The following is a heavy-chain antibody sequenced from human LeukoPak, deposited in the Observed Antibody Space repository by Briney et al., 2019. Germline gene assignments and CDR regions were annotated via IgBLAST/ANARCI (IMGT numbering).Heavy chain of an antibody. D-gene: IGHD3-9*01. CDR2: IRYDGTNK. V-gene: IGHV3-30*02. CDR3: ARGGRPPGYSTR. Sequence: GGSLRLSCAASGFTFSSYGIHWVRQAPGKGLEWVAFIRYDGTNKYYADSVKGRFTISRENSKNTLYLQMNSLRAEDTAVYYCARGGRPPGYSTRWGQGTLVTVSS. J-gene: IGHJ4*02. CDR1: GFTFSSYG.